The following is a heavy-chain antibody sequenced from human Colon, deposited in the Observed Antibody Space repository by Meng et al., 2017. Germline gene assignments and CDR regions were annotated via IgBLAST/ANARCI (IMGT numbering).Heavy chain of an antibody. V-gene: IGHV1-3*01. CDR1: GYTFTSYA. CDR3: GRGLAGLRIQN. J-gene: IGHJ1*01. CDR2: INAGNGNT. D-gene: IGHD5-12*01. Sequence: QVQLVQSGAEVKKSGASVKISCQAPGYTFTSYAMHWVRQAPGQRLEWMGWINAGNGNTRYSQKFQARVTFTRDTSTNTAYMELSSLRSEDTAVYYCGRGLAGLRIQNWGQGTLVTVSS.